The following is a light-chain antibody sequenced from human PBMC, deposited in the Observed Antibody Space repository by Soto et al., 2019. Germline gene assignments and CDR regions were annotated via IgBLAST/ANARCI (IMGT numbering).Light chain of an antibody. J-gene: IGKJ5*01. CDR3: QQCHSFPFT. V-gene: IGKV1-12*01. CDR2: SAS. Sequence: DIQMTQTPSSVSATGGDRVTITCRASQNIDNWLAWYQQKPGKAPHLLIYSASTLRSGVPSRISGSGSGTDFTLTINRLQPEDFGTYYCQQCHSFPFTFGQGTLLEI. CDR1: QNIDNW.